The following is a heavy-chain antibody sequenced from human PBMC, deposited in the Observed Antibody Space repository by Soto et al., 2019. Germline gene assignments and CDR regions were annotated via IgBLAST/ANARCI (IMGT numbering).Heavy chain of an antibody. J-gene: IGHJ3*01. Sequence: EVPLLESGGGLAQPGGSLRLSCAASGFTFSTYAMSWVRQTPGNGLEWVSGIGGGDDDRYYADSVKGRFTISRDNSKNSVFLQMCSLSSEDTARYYCAKDRPHYNAVYYPFDFWSQGTVVTVSS. CDR2: IGGGDDDR. CDR1: GFTFSTYA. D-gene: IGHD3-10*01. V-gene: IGHV3-23*01. CDR3: AKDRPHYNAVYYPFDF.